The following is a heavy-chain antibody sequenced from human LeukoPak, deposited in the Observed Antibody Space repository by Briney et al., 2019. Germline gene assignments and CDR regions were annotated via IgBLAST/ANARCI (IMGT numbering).Heavy chain of an antibody. CDR2: IWYDGSNK. V-gene: IGHV3-33*06. D-gene: IGHD5-12*01. Sequence: GRSLRLSCAASGFTFSSYGMHWVRQAPGKGLEWVAVIWYDGSNKYYADSVKGRFAISRDNSKNTLYLQMNSLRAEDTAVYYCAEGGVDIVATTRLMAGFYFDYWGQGTLVTVSS. CDR1: GFTFSSYG. J-gene: IGHJ4*02. CDR3: AEGGVDIVATTRLMAGFYFDY.